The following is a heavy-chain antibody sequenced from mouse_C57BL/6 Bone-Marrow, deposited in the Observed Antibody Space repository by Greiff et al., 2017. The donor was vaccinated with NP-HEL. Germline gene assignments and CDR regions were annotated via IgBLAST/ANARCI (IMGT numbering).Heavy chain of an antibody. Sequence: QVQLQQSGPGLVAPSQSLSITCTVSGFSLTSYGVDWVRQSPGKGLEWLGVIWGVGSTNYNSALKSRLSISKDNSKSQVFLKMNSLQTDDTAMYYCASEKLDAMDYWGQGTSVTVSS. V-gene: IGHV2-6*01. CDR1: GFSLTSYG. CDR3: ASEKLDAMDY. J-gene: IGHJ4*01. CDR2: IWGVGST. D-gene: IGHD4-1*01.